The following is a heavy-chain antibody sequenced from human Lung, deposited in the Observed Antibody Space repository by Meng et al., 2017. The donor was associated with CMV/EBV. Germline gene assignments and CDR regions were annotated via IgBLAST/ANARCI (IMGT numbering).Heavy chain of an antibody. V-gene: IGHV1-46*01. CDR2: INPSGGST. CDR3: ARGEPRDKTYDY. Sequence: ASVXVSCKASGYTFTSYYMHWVRQAPGQGLEWMGIINPSGGSTSYAQKFQVRVTMTRDTSTSTVYMELSSLRSEDTAVYYCARGEPRDKTYDYWGQGTLVTVSS. CDR1: GYTFTSYY. J-gene: IGHJ4*02. D-gene: IGHD1-26*01.